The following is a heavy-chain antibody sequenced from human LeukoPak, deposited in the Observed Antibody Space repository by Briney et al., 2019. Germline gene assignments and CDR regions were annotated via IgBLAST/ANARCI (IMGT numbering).Heavy chain of an antibody. J-gene: IGHJ3*02. D-gene: IGHD3-3*01. CDR1: GCSISSSNW. V-gene: IGHV4-4*02. CDR3: ARDLLEWPDAFDI. CDR2: IYHSGST. Sequence: PSGTLSLTCAVSGCSISSSNWWSWVRQPPGKGLEWIGEIYHSGSTNYNPSLKSRVTISVDKSKNQFSLKLSSVTAADTAVYYCARDLLEWPDAFDIWGQGTMVTVSS.